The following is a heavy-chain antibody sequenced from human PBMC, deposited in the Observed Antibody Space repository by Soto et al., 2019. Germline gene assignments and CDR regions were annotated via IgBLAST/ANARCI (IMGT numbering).Heavy chain of an antibody. CDR1: GYTFTSYD. V-gene: IGHV1-8*01. CDR2: MNPNSGNT. Sequence: GASVKVSCKASGYTFTSYDINWARQATGQGLEWMGWMNPNSGNTGYAQKFQGRVTMTRNTSISTAYMELSSLTSEDTAVYYCARYFFDSSGYFDYWGQGTPVTVSS. D-gene: IGHD3-22*01. J-gene: IGHJ4*02. CDR3: ARYFFDSSGYFDY.